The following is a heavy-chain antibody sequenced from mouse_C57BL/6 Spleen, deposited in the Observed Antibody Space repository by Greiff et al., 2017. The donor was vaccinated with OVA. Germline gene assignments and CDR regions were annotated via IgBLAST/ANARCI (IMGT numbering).Heavy chain of an antibody. D-gene: IGHD2-3*01. CDR2: IRNKANGYTT. CDR3: ARYGYSYYYAMDY. V-gene: IGHV7-3*01. Sequence: EVQRVESGGGLVQPGGSLSLSCAASGFTFTDYYMSWVRQPPGKALEWLGFIRNKANGYTTEYSASVKGRFTISRDNSQSILYLQMNALRAEDSATYYCARYGYSYYYAMDYWGQGTSVTVSS. J-gene: IGHJ4*01. CDR1: GFTFTDYY.